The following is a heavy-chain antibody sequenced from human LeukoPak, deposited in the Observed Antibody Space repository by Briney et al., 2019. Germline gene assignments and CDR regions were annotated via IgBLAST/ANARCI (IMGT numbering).Heavy chain of an antibody. Sequence: GGSLRLSCAASGFTFSSYGMHWVRQAPGKGLEWVAVISYDGSNKYYADSVKGRFTISRDNSKNTLYLQMNSLRAEDTAVYYCANSPRPTSHCGGDCGDYWGQGTLVTVSS. V-gene: IGHV3-30*18. CDR3: ANSPRPTSHCGGDCGDY. J-gene: IGHJ4*02. CDR1: GFTFSSYG. D-gene: IGHD2-21*02. CDR2: ISYDGSNK.